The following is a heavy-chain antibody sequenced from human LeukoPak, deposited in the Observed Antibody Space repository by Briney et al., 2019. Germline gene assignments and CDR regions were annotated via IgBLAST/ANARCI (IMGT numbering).Heavy chain of an antibody. V-gene: IGHV1-8*01. CDR1: GYTFTSYD. J-gene: IGHJ4*02. CDR2: MNPNSGNT. D-gene: IGHD2-21*02. Sequence: VSVKVSCKASGYTFTSYDINWVRQATGQGLEWMGWMNPNSGNTGYAQKFQGRVTMTRNTSISTAYMELSSLRSEDTAVYYCARAEVTATKNAHLIYYFDYWGQGTLVTVSS. CDR3: ARAEVTATKNAHLIYYFDY.